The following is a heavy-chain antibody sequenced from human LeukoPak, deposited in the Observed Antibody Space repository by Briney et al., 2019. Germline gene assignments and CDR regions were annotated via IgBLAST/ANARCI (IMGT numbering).Heavy chain of an antibody. CDR3: ARGIAAAGTSVFDY. V-gene: IGHV4-39*01. J-gene: IGHJ4*02. Sequence: AETLSLTCTVSGGSISSSSYYWGWIRQPPGKGLEWIGSIYYSGSTYYNPSLKSRVTISVDTSKNQFSLKLSSVTAADTAVYYCARGIAAAGTSVFDYWGQGALVPDSS. D-gene: IGHD6-13*01. CDR1: GGSISSSSYY. CDR2: IYYSGST.